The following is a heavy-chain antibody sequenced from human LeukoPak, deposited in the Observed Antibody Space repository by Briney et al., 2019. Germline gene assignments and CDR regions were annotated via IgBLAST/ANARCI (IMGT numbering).Heavy chain of an antibody. Sequence: SETLSLTCLVSGGSISSHYWTWIRQPPGKGLEWIGYISYSGSTNYNPSLKSRVTMSVDTSKNHFSLKLTSVTAADTAVYYCARDKVAVDGPRFDPWGRGTLVTVSS. D-gene: IGHD6-19*01. V-gene: IGHV4-59*11. CDR1: GGSISSHY. J-gene: IGHJ5*02. CDR3: ARDKVAVDGPRFDP. CDR2: ISYSGST.